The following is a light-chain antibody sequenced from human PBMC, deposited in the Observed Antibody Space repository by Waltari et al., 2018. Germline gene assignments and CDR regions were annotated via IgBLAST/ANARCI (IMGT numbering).Light chain of an antibody. J-gene: IGKJ1*01. CDR3: QKYDRLPAT. Sequence: EIVLTQSPGTLSLSPGERATLSCRASQSVSRYLVWYQQKPGQAPRLLIYAASIRATGIPDRFSGSGSGTDFSLTISGLEPEDFAVYYCQKYDRLPATFGQGTKVEIK. CDR2: AAS. CDR1: QSVSRY. V-gene: IGKV3-20*01.